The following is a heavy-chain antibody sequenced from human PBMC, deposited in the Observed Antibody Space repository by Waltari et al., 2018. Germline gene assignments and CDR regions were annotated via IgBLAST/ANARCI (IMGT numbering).Heavy chain of an antibody. CDR1: GFTFRSYW. V-gene: IGHV3-7*01. Sequence: EVQLVESGGGLVQPGGSLRLYCAASGFTFRSYWMSWVRQAPGKGLEWVANIKQDGSEKYYVDSVKGRFTISRDNAKNSLYLQMNSLRAEDTAVYYCARDNDYIDYWGQGTLVTVSS. D-gene: IGHD2-8*01. J-gene: IGHJ4*02. CDR2: IKQDGSEK. CDR3: ARDNDYIDY.